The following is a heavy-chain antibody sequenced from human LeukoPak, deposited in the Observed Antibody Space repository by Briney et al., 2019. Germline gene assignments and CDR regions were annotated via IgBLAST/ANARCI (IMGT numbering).Heavy chain of an antibody. CDR1: GESFSGFY. CDR2: INHSGTT. Sequence: PSETLSLTRAVYGESFSGFYWSWIRRPPGKGLEWIGEINHSGTTNYSPSLKSRVIISTDTSKNQFSVRLMSVTASDTAVYYCARGPSHGGKYRGFFDYWGQGTLVAVSS. J-gene: IGHJ4*02. D-gene: IGHD4-23*01. V-gene: IGHV4-34*01. CDR3: ARGPSHGGKYRGFFDY.